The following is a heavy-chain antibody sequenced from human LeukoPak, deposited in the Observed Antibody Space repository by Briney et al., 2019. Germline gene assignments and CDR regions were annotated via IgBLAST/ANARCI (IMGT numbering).Heavy chain of an antibody. CDR3: VRWVDAAHDH. CDR1: GFTFSSHW. Sequence: QTWGSLRLSCAASGFTFSSHWMHWVRQAPGKGLVWVARLNSIGNSPMYADSVKGRFTISRDNAQDTLYLQMNSLRPEDTAVYYCVRWVDAAHDHWGQGALVTVSS. D-gene: IGHD2-15*01. CDR2: LNSIGNSP. J-gene: IGHJ4*02. V-gene: IGHV3-74*03.